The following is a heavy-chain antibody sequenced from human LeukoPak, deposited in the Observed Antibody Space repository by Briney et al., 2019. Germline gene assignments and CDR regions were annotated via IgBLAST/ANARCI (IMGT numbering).Heavy chain of an antibody. CDR2: LYSGGST. CDR1: GFSVSSDY. Sequence: GGSLRLSCVASGFSVSSDYMTWVRQAPGKGLEWVSVLYSGGSTYYADSVKCRFTISRDNSKNTLYLQMNNLRVEDTAVHYCARYHTALNYWGQGTLVTASS. CDR3: ARYHTALNY. V-gene: IGHV3-53*01. D-gene: IGHD5-18*01. J-gene: IGHJ4*02.